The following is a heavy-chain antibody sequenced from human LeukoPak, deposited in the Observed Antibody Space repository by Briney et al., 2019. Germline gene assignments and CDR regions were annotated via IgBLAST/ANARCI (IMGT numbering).Heavy chain of an antibody. CDR2: IYYSGST. Sequence: PSETLSLTCTVSGGSISSGGYSWSRIRQPPGKGLEWIGYIYYSGSTYYNPSLKSRVTISVDTSKNQFSLKLSSVTAADTAVYYCARGEVDYYYYMDVWGKGTTVTVSS. V-gene: IGHV4-30-4*07. J-gene: IGHJ6*03. CDR3: ARGEVDYYYYMDV. CDR1: GGSISSGGYS.